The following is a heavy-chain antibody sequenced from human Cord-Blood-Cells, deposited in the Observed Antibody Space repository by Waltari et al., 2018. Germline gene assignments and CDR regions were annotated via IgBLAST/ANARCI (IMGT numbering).Heavy chain of an antibody. Sequence: QVQLQQSGPGLVKPSQTLSLTCAISGDSVPSNSAAWNLIRPSPSRGLEWLGRTNHRSKWYKDYAVSVKSRITINPDTSKNQFSLQLNSVTPEDTAVYYCATGITGTTSAFDIWGQGTMVTVSS. D-gene: IGHD1-7*01. V-gene: IGHV6-1*01. CDR3: ATGITGTTSAFDI. CDR2: TNHRSKWYK. J-gene: IGHJ3*02. CDR1: GDSVPSNSAA.